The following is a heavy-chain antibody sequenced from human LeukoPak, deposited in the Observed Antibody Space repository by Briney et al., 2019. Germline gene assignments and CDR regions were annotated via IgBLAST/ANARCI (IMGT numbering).Heavy chain of an antibody. CDR2: INHSGST. CDR3: ARGSGYSEIPFDY. V-gene: IGHV4-34*01. J-gene: IGHJ4*02. CDR1: GGSFSGYY. Sequence: PSETLSLTCAVYGGSFSGYYWSWIRQPPGKGLEWIGEINHSGSTNYNPSLKSRVTISVDTSKNQFSLKLSSVTAADTAVYYCARGSGYSEIPFDYWGQGTLVTVSS. D-gene: IGHD5-18*01.